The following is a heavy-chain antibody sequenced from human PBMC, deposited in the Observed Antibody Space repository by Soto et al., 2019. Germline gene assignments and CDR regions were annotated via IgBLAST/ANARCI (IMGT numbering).Heavy chain of an antibody. D-gene: IGHD3-9*01. J-gene: IGHJ3*01. V-gene: IGHV4-4*02. Sequence: QVPLQESGPGLAKPSRTLSLTCAVSGVSISSIHWWTWVRQSPGKGLEYIGEISHSGTSNSNPSLKSRVIVSVDKSKNHFSLSLTSVTAAASAVYYCARVVLTISRGAFDAWGKGTLVIVSS. CDR1: GVSISSIHW. CDR3: ARVVLTISRGAFDA. CDR2: ISHSGTS.